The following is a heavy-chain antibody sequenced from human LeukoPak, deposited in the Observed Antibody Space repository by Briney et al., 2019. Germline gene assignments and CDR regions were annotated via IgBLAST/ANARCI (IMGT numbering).Heavy chain of an antibody. CDR1: GFTFSSYA. CDR2: ISGSGGST. J-gene: IGHJ1*01. CDR3: ARVGVVVVPAAIAEYFQH. Sequence: GGSLRLSCAASGFTFSSYAMSWVRQAPGKGLEWVSAISGSGGSTYYADSVKGRFTISRDNAKNTLYLQMNSLRAEDTAVYYCARVGVVVVPAAIAEYFQHWGQGTLVTVSS. D-gene: IGHD2-2*01. V-gene: IGHV3-23*01.